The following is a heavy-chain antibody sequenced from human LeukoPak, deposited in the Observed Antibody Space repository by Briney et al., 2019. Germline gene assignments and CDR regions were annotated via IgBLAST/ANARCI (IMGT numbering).Heavy chain of an antibody. V-gene: IGHV4-34*01. J-gene: IGHJ4*02. CDR3: ARRKSGSGSFYY. CDR1: GGSFSGYY. CDR2: INHSGSP. D-gene: IGHD3-10*01. Sequence: SETLSLTCAVYGGSFSGYYWSWIRQPPGKGLEWIGEINHSGSPNYNPSLKSRVTISLDTSKNQFSLKLSSVTAADTAVYYCARRKSGSGSFYYWGQGTLVTVSS.